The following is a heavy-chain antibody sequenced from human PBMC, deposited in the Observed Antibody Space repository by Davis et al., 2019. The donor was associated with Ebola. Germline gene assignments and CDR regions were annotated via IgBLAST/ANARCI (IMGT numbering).Heavy chain of an antibody. CDR3: ARASYGLKGGPSHYYYYGMDV. D-gene: IGHD3-10*01. J-gene: IGHJ6*02. CDR1: GGSISSSSYY. CDR2: IYYSGST. V-gene: IGHV4-39*01. Sequence: MPSETLSLTCTVSGGSISSSSYYWGWIRQPPGKGLEWIGSIYYSGSTYYNPSLKSRVTISVDTSKNQFSLKLSSVTAADTAVYYCARASYGLKGGPSHYYYYGMDVWGQGTTVTVSS.